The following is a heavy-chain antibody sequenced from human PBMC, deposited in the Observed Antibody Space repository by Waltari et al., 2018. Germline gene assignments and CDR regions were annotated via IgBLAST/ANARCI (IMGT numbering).Heavy chain of an antibody. V-gene: IGHV4-39*01. CDR1: GGSISSSSYY. CDR2: IYYSGST. Sequence: QLQLQESGPGLVKPSETLSLTCTVSGGSISSSSYYWGWIRQPPGKGLEWIGSIYYSGSTYYNPALKSRVTISVDTSKNQFSLKLSSVTAADTAVYYCARPRGWPVHDAFDIWGQGTMVTVSS. CDR3: ARPRGWPVHDAFDI. D-gene: IGHD6-19*01. J-gene: IGHJ3*02.